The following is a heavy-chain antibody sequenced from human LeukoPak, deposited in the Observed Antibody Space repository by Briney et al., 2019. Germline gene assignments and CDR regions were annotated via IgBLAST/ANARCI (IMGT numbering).Heavy chain of an antibody. J-gene: IGHJ3*02. V-gene: IGHV1-2*06. CDR1: GYTFTGYY. CDR2: INPNSGGT. D-gene: IGHD6-6*01. CDR3: ARDSSSSRRAFDI. Sequence: ASVKVSCKASGYTFTGYYMHWVRQAPGQGLEWMGRINPNSGGTNYAQKFQGRVTTTRDTAISTAYMELSRLRSDDTAVYYCARDSSSSRRAFDIWGQGTMVTVSS.